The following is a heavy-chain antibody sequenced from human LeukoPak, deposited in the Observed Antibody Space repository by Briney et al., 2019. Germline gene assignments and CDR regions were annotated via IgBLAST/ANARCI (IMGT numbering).Heavy chain of an antibody. Sequence: GGSLRLSCAVSGLTLSNYWMNWVGQAPGKGLEWVANINPDGGEERYVDSVKGRFVISRDNAKNSLYLQMNSLRAEDTAVYYCAIWGADQNYWGQGTLVTVSS. J-gene: IGHJ4*02. CDR3: AIWGADQNY. D-gene: IGHD3-16*01. CDR1: GLTLSNYW. CDR2: INPDGGEE. V-gene: IGHV3-7*02.